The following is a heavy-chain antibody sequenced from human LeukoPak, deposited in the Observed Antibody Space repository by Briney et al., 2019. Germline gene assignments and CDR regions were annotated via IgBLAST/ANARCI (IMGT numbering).Heavy chain of an antibody. CDR1: GFTFSSCS. CDR2: ISSGSSSI. V-gene: IGHV3-48*02. D-gene: IGHD3-9*01. J-gene: IGHJ4*02. Sequence: GGSLRLSCAASGFTFSSCSMNWVRQAPGKGLEWVSYISSGSSSIYYADSVKGRFTISRDNAENSLYLQMNSLRDEDTAVYYCARSRATGRSGGDYWGQGTLDTVSS. CDR3: ARSRATGRSGGDY.